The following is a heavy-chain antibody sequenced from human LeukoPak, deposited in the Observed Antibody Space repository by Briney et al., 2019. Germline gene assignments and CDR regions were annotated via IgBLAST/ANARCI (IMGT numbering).Heavy chain of an antibody. V-gene: IGHV4-4*02. Sequence: SGTLSLTSGVSGGSITNTNYWTWVRQPPGKGLEWIGEVNLQGSTNYNPSLMGRVAISVDTSENHISLQLTSVTAADPAVYYCAREGGPYRPLDYSGQGTLVTVSS. CDR3: AREGGPYRPLDY. CDR1: GGSITNTNY. CDR2: VNLQGST. J-gene: IGHJ4*02.